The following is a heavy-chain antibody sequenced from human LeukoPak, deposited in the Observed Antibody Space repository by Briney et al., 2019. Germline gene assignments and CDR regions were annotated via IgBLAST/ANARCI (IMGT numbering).Heavy chain of an antibody. V-gene: IGHV1-8*01. CDR3: ARMYYYDSSGYQADY. D-gene: IGHD3-22*01. J-gene: IGHJ4*02. CDR1: GYTFTSYD. CDR2: MKPNSGNT. Sequence: GASVKVSCKASGYTFTSYDINWVRQATGQGLEWMGWMKPNSGNTGYAQKFQGRVTMTRNTSISTAYMELSSLRSEDTAVYYCARMYYYDSSGYQADYWGQGTLVTVSS.